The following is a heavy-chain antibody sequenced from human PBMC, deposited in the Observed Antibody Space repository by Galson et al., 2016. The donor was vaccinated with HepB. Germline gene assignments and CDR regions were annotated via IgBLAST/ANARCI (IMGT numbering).Heavy chain of an antibody. CDR3: SRIFPYTNYVGSFDY. CDR1: GGSISTSSYY. Sequence: ETLSLTCTVSGGSISTSSYYGGWIRQPPGKGLEWIVSVSYSGSTYYNPSLKSRVTTSVDTSKNQFSLKLRSVTAADTAVYYCSRIFPYTNYVGSFDYWGQGALVTVSS. CDR2: VSYSGST. J-gene: IGHJ4*02. D-gene: IGHD3-16*01. V-gene: IGHV4-39*01.